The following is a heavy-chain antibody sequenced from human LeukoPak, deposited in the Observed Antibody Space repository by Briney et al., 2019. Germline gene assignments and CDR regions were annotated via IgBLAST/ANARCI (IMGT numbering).Heavy chain of an antibody. J-gene: IGHJ6*02. CDR3: ARWNYYGSGRDYYYGMDV. CDR2: VSGNSGST. CDR1: GYTFTNYG. Sequence: ASVKVSCKASGYTFTNYGITWVRQAAGQGLEWMGWVSGNSGSTDYAQNLQGRVTMTADTVTSTAYKELRDLRSDDAAVYYCARWNYYGSGRDYYYGMDVWGQGTTVTVSS. D-gene: IGHD3-10*01. V-gene: IGHV1-18*01.